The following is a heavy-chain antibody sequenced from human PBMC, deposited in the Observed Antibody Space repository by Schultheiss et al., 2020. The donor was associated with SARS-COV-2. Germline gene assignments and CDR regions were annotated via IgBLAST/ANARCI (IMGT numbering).Heavy chain of an antibody. CDR1: GGSISSSNW. D-gene: IGHD5-12*01. J-gene: IGHJ6*02. Sequence: SETLSLTCAVSGGSISSSNWWSWVRQPPGKGLEWIGRIYYSGSTYYNPSLKSRVTISVDTSKNQFSLKLSSVTAADTAVYYCARVGATIIYYGMDVWGQGTTVTVSS. V-gene: IGHV4-4*02. CDR3: ARVGATIIYYGMDV. CDR2: IYYSGST.